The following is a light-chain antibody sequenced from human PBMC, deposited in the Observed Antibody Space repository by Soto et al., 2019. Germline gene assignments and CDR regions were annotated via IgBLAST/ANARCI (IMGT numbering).Light chain of an antibody. CDR1: QSVTSSY. CDR3: QQYASSPLT. J-gene: IGKJ4*01. V-gene: IGKV3-20*01. Sequence: EIVLTQSPGTLSLSPGEGATLSCSASQSVTSSYLAWYQQKRGQAPRLLMYDACSRATGIPDRFSGSGSGTDFTLTISRLEPEDFAVYFCQQYASSPLTFGGGTKVEIK. CDR2: DAC.